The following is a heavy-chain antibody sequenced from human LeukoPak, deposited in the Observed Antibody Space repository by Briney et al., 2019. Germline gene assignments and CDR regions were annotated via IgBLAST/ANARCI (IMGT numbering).Heavy chain of an antibody. D-gene: IGHD4-17*01. CDR1: GFTFGDYA. CDR3: AKDMGYDYGDQSAFDI. J-gene: IGHJ3*02. Sequence: GGSLRLSCAASGFTFGDYAMHWVRQAPGKGLEWVSGISWNSGSIGYADSVKGRFTISRDNAKNTLYLQMNSLRAEDTALYYCAKDMGYDYGDQSAFDIWGQGTMVTVSS. V-gene: IGHV3-9*01. CDR2: ISWNSGSI.